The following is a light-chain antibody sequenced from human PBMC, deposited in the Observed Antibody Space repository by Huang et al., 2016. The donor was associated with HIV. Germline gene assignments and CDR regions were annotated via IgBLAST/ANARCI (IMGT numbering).Light chain of an antibody. CDR1: HDITNY. CDR2: DAS. J-gene: IGKJ5*01. V-gene: IGKV1-33*01. CDR3: QQHADFPIT. Sequence: DIQMTQSPSSLSASVGDRVTITCQASHDITNYLNWYQHKPGKAPKLLIYDASNLETGVPLRFSGGGSETDFTFTISSLQAEDVATYYGQQHADFPITFGQGTRLEI.